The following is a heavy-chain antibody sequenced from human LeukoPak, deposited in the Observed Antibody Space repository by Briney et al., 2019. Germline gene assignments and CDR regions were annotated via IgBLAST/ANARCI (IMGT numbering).Heavy chain of an antibody. D-gene: IGHD6-13*01. J-gene: IGHJ5*02. V-gene: IGHV4-39*07. Sequence: SETLSLTCTVSGGSISSSSYYWGWIRQPPGTGLEWIGSIYYSGSTYYNPSLKSRVTISVDTSKNQFSLKLSSVTAADTAVYYCARDRIAAAPGFDPWGQGTLVTVSS. CDR1: GGSISSSSYY. CDR3: ARDRIAAAPGFDP. CDR2: IYYSGST.